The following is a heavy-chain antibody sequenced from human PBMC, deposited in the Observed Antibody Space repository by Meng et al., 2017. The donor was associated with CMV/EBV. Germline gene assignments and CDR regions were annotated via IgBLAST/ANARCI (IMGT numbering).Heavy chain of an antibody. J-gene: IGHJ4*02. Sequence: VSGYYWSWIRQPPGKGLEWIGEINHSGSTNYNPSLKSRVTISVDTSKNQFSLKLSSVTAADTAVYYCARGGHYCSSTSCSPLYYFDYWGQGTLVTVSS. V-gene: IGHV4-34*01. CDR1: VSGYY. CDR3: ARGGHYCSSTSCSPLYYFDY. CDR2: INHSGST. D-gene: IGHD2-2*01.